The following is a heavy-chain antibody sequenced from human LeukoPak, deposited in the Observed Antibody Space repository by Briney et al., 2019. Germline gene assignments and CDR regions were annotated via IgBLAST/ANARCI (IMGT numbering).Heavy chain of an antibody. D-gene: IGHD3-10*01. CDR2: IYWNDDK. CDR1: GGSISSSYS. Sequence: TLSLTCTVSGGSISSSYSWGWIRQPPGKALEWLALIYWNDDKRYSPSLKSRLTITKDTSKNQVVLTMTNMDPVDTATYYCAHRLVGPNDAFDIWGQGTMVTVSS. CDR3: AHRLVGPNDAFDI. J-gene: IGHJ3*02. V-gene: IGHV2-5*01.